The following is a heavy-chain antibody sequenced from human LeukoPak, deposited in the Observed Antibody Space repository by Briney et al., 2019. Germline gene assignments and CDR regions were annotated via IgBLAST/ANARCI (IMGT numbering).Heavy chain of an antibody. Sequence: SETLSLTCAVYGGSFSGYYWSWIRQPPGKGLEWIGEINHSGSTNYNPSLKSRVTISVDTSKNQFSLKLSSVTAADTAVYYCARGGDILTGYHQYYYYYYMDVWGKGTTVTISS. CDR1: GGSFSGYY. V-gene: IGHV4-34*01. CDR2: INHSGST. CDR3: ARGGDILTGYHQYYYYYYMDV. D-gene: IGHD3-9*01. J-gene: IGHJ6*03.